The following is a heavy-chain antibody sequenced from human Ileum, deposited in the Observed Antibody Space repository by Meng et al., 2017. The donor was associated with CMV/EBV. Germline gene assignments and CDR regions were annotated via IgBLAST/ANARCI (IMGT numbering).Heavy chain of an antibody. CDR3: ARDAPITIFGVVISLYYYYYGMDV. CDR2: IKQDGSEK. J-gene: IGHJ6*02. CDR1: GFTFSSYW. Sequence: GGSLRLSCAASGFTFSSYWMSWVRQAPGKGLEWVANIKQDGSEKYYVDSVKGRFTISRDNAKNSLYLQMNSLRAEDTAVYYCARDAPITIFGVVISLYYYYYGMDVWGQGTTVTVSS. D-gene: IGHD3-3*01. V-gene: IGHV3-7*01.